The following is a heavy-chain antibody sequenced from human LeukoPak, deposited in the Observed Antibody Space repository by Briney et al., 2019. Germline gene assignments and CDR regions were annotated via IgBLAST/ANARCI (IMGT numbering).Heavy chain of an antibody. V-gene: IGHV4-34*01. Sequence: SETLSLTCAVYGGSFRGYYWSWMRQPPGKGLEWIGEINHSGSTNYNPSLKSRVTISVDTSKNQFSLKLSSVTAADTAVYYCARGRGRYYGSGSYQKHIYFDYWGQGTLVTVSS. CDR2: INHSGST. CDR1: GGSFRGYY. D-gene: IGHD3-10*01. CDR3: ARGRGRYYGSGSYQKHIYFDY. J-gene: IGHJ4*02.